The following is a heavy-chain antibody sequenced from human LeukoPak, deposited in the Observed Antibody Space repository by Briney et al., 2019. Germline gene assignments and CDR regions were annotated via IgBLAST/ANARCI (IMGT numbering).Heavy chain of an antibody. CDR3: ARAREGCTNYAFDI. Sequence: GGSLRLSCAASGFPFSSYWMHWVRQAPGKGLVWVSEIRTDGGRANYADSVKDRFTISRDNAKNTLYLQMNSLRAEDTAVYYCARAREGCTNYAFDIWGQGTMVTVSS. CDR2: IRTDGGRA. CDR1: GFPFSSYW. D-gene: IGHD2-8*01. J-gene: IGHJ3*02. V-gene: IGHV3-74*01.